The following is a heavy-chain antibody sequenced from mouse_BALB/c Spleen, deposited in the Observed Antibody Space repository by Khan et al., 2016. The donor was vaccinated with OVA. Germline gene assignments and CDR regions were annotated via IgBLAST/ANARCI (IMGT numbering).Heavy chain of an antibody. CDR1: GFNIIDTY. V-gene: IGHV14-3*02. Sequence: EVELVESGAELVKPGASVKLSCTASGFNIIDTYLHWVKQRPEQGLEWIGRIAPANGNSNYDPKFQGKATITADTSSNTSYLQLTSLTSEDSAVYYGARPSYDPRDFEVWGAGTTVTVSS. CDR3: ARPSYDPRDFEV. CDR2: IAPANGNS. D-gene: IGHD2-3*01. J-gene: IGHJ1*01.